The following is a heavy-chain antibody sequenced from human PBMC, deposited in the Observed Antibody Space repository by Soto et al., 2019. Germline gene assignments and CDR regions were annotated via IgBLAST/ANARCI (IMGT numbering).Heavy chain of an antibody. CDR1: GGSISSYY. CDR2: IYYSGST. D-gene: IGHD4-17*01. CDR3: ARLGTYGDYVLDY. Sequence: SETLSLTCTVSGGSISSYYWSWIRQPPGKGLEWIGYIYYSGSTNYNPSLKSRVTISVDTSKNQFSLKLSSVTAADTAVYYCARLGTYGDYVLDYWGQGTLVTVSS. V-gene: IGHV4-59*08. J-gene: IGHJ4*02.